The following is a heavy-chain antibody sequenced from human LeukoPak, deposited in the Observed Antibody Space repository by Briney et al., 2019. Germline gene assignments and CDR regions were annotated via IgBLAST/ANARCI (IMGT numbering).Heavy chain of an antibody. CDR1: GFTFSSYA. D-gene: IGHD3-9*01. Sequence: GGSLRLSCAASGFTFSSYAMHWVRQAPGKGLEWVAVISYDGSNKYYADSVKGRFTISRDNSKNTLYLQMNSLRAEDTAVYYCARDSSTDYDIFTFPGDAFDIWGQGTMVTVSS. CDR3: ARDSSTDYDIFTFPGDAFDI. CDR2: ISYDGSNK. V-gene: IGHV3-30*04. J-gene: IGHJ3*02.